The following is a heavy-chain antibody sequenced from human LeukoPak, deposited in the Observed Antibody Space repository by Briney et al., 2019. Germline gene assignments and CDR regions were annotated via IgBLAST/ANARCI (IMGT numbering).Heavy chain of an antibody. V-gene: IGHV3-30*18. J-gene: IGHJ4*02. CDR1: GFTFSSYG. CDR3: AKAVSMTTVTTLDY. Sequence: GSLRLSCAASGFTFSSYGMHWVRQAPGKGLEWVAVISYDGSNKYYADSVKGRFTISRDNSKNTLYLQMNSLRAEDTAVYYCAKAVSMTTVTTLDYWGQGTLVTVSS. CDR2: ISYDGSNK. D-gene: IGHD4-17*01.